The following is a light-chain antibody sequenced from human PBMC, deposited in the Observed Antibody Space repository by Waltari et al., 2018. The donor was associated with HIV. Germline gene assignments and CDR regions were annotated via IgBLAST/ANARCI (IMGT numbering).Light chain of an antibody. J-gene: IGLJ2*01. CDR1: SSDIGGYNY. Sequence: QSTLTQPPSASGSPGQSVTISCTGTSSDIGGYNYVSWYQQHPGKAPKLIMTAVTKPPAGVPERFSGPKAGNTASLTVSGLQADDEALYYCSSFAPTNKFYVLFGGGTTLTVL. CDR3: SSFAPTNKFYVL. CDR2: AVT. V-gene: IGLV2-8*01.